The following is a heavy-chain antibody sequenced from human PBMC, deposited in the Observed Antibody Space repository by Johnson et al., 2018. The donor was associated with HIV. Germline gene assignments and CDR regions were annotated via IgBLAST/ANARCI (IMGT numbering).Heavy chain of an antibody. V-gene: IGHV3-30*18. CDR2: ISYDGSNK. J-gene: IGHJ3*02. CDR1: GFTVSNNF. Sequence: QVQLVESGGGLMQPGGSLRLSCVASGFTVSNNFMSWVRQAPGKGLEWVAVISYDGSNKCYADSVKGRFTISRDNSKNTLYLQMNSLRAEDTAVYYCAKGFFELDDAFDIWGQGTMVTVSS. D-gene: IGHD3/OR15-3a*01. CDR3: AKGFFELDDAFDI.